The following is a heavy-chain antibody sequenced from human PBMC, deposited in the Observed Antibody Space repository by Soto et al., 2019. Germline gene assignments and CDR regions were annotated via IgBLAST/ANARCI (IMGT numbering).Heavy chain of an antibody. CDR2: IWYDGSNK. V-gene: IGHV3-33*08. CDR1: GFTFNTYG. D-gene: IGHD3-10*01. Sequence: GSLRLSCTTSGFTFNTYGMYWVRQAPGKGLEWVAIIWYDGSNKYYGDSVKGRFTISRDNSKNTLYLQMNSLRAEDTAVYYCAREFGMKPPLPFDYWGQGTLVTVSS. J-gene: IGHJ4*02. CDR3: AREFGMKPPLPFDY.